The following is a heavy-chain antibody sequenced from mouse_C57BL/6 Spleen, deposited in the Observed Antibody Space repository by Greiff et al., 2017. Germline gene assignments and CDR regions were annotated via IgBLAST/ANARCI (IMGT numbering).Heavy chain of an antibody. V-gene: IGHV5-17*01. CDR1: GFTFSDYG. CDR3: ARDYEGVFGD. J-gene: IGHJ2*01. CDR2: ISSGSSTI. Sequence: EVMLVESGGGLVKPGGSLKLSCAASGFTFSDYGMHWVRQAPEKGLEWVAYISSGSSTIYYADTVKGRFTISRDNAKNTLFLQMTSLRSEDTAVYYCARDYEGVFGDWGQGTTLTVSS. D-gene: IGHD1-1*01.